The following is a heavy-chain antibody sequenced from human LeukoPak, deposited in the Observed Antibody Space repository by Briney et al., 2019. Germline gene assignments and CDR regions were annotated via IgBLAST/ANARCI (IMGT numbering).Heavy chain of an antibody. Sequence: PGGSLRLSCAASGFTFSSYSMNWVRQAPGKGLEWVSYISSSSSTIYYADSVKGRFTISRDNAKNSLYLQMNNLRAEDTAVYYCARAAARIAVAGTIYWGQGTLVTVSS. CDR3: ARAAARIAVAGTIY. D-gene: IGHD6-19*01. J-gene: IGHJ4*02. V-gene: IGHV3-48*04. CDR1: GFTFSSYS. CDR2: ISSSSSTI.